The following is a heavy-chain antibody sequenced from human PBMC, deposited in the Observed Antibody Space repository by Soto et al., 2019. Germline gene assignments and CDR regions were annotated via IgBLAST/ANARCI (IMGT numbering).Heavy chain of an antibody. J-gene: IGHJ6*02. CDR1: GGTFSSYG. D-gene: IGHD6-6*01. CDR3: ARDRIAARDDYYYYGMDV. V-gene: IGHV1-69*06. Sequence: SVKVSCKASGGTFSSYGISWVRQAPGQGREWMGGIIPIFGTANYAQKFQGRVTITADKSTSTAYMELSSLRSEDTAVYYCARDRIAARDDYYYYGMDVWGQGTTVTVSS. CDR2: IIPIFGTA.